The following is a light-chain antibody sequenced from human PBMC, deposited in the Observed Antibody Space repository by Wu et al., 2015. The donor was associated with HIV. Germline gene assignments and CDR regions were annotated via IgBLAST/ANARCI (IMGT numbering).Light chain of an antibody. CDR3: QQNNNWPLT. CDR1: QSVNTY. J-gene: IGKJ5*01. CDR2: DAS. Sequence: IVLTQSPDTLYLSPGERATLSCRATQSVNTYLAWYQQKPGQAPRLLISDASNRATGIPARFSGSGSGTDFTLTISSLEPGDFAVYYCQQNNNWPLTFGQGTRLEIK. V-gene: IGKV3-11*01.